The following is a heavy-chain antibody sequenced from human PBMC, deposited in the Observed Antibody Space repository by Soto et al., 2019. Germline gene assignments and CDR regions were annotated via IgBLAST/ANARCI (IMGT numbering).Heavy chain of an antibody. V-gene: IGHV3-48*02. J-gene: IGHJ4*02. CDR2: ISSSSSTI. CDR1: GFTFSSYS. CDR3: ARVQLRYFDWLSPPFDY. D-gene: IGHD3-9*01. Sequence: GGSLRLSCAASGFTFSSYSMNWVRQAPGKGLEWVSYISSSSSTIYYADSVKGRFTISRDNAKNSLYLQMNSLRDEDTAVYYCARVQLRYFDWLSPPFDYWGQGTLVTVSS.